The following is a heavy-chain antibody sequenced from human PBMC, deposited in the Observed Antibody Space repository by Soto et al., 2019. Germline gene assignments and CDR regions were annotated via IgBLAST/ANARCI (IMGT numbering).Heavy chain of an antibody. D-gene: IGHD3-3*01. CDR2: IYHSGST. CDR1: GGSISSSNW. V-gene: IGHV4-4*02. Sequence: SETLSLTCAVSGGSISSSNWWSWVRQPPGKGLEWIGEIYHSGSTNYNPSLKSRVTISVDKSKNQFSLKLTSVTAADTAMYYCARQASTIFGVVKDYYYYYGMDVWGQGTTVTVSS. J-gene: IGHJ6*02. CDR3: ARQASTIFGVVKDYYYYYGMDV.